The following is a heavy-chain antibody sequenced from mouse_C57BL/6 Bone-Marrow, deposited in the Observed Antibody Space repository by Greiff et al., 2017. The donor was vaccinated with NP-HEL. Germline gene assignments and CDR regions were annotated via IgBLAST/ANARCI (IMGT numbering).Heavy chain of an antibody. D-gene: IGHD6-2*01. CDR1: GFTFSSYA. Sequence: DVHLVESGGGLVKPGGSLKLSCAASGFTFSSYAMSWVRQTPEKRLEWVATISDGGSYTYYPDNVKGRFTISRDNAKNNLYLQMSHLKSEDTAMYYCAREVWAYWGQGTLVTVSA. CDR3: AREVWAY. CDR2: ISDGGSYT. J-gene: IGHJ3*01. V-gene: IGHV5-4*01.